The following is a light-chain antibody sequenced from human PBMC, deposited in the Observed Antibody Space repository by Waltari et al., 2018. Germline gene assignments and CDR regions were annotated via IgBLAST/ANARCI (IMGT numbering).Light chain of an antibody. Sequence: VLTQSPGPLSLSPGESATLPCRAKQSISNRYLAWYQQKPGQAPRLLIYGASRRATGIPDRFSGSGSGTDFTLTISRLEPEDFAAYYCQQYGSSRYTFGQGTKLEIK. J-gene: IGKJ2*01. V-gene: IGKV3-20*01. CDR3: QQYGSSRYT. CDR2: GAS. CDR1: QSISNRY.